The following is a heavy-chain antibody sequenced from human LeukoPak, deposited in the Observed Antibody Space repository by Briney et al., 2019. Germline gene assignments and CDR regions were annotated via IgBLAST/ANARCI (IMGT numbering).Heavy chain of an antibody. Sequence: GESLKISCKGSGYSFNTYWIGWVRQMPGKGLEWMGIIYPGDSDTKYSPSFQGQVTISADKSISTAYLQWSSLKASDTAMYYCARLAMATIKGYFDYWGQGTLVTVSS. J-gene: IGHJ4*02. D-gene: IGHD5-24*01. CDR2: IYPGDSDT. V-gene: IGHV5-51*01. CDR1: GYSFNTYW. CDR3: ARLAMATIKGYFDY.